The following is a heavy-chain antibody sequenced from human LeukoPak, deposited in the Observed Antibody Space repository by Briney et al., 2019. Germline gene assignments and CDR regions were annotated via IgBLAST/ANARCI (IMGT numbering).Heavy chain of an antibody. D-gene: IGHD3-22*01. V-gene: IGHV1-69*13. CDR1: GGTFISYA. Sequence: SVKVSCKASGGTFISYAISWVPQAPGQGLEWMGGIIPIFGTANYAQRYQGRVTITADESTSTAYMELSSLRSEDTAVYYCAGSLITMIVVVIHYWGQGTLVTVSS. J-gene: IGHJ4*02. CDR3: AGSLITMIVVVIHY. CDR2: IIPIFGTA.